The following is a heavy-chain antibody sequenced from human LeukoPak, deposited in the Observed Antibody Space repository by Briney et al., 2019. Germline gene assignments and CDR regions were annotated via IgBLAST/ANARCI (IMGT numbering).Heavy chain of an antibody. CDR1: GFTFSNYA. D-gene: IGHD5-18*01. V-gene: IGHV3-23*01. J-gene: IGHJ4*02. CDR2: ISGSGGST. Sequence: GGSLRLSCAASGFTFSNYALSWVRQAPGKGLEWVSDISGSGGSTYYADSVKGRFTISRDNSKNTMYLQMNSLRAEDTAVYYCAKRIQSAMAMGYCGQGTLVTVSS. CDR3: AKRIQSAMAMGY.